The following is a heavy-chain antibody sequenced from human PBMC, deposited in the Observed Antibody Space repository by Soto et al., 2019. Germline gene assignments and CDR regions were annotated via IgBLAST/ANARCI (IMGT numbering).Heavy chain of an antibody. Sequence: QVHLVQSGAEVKKPGASVKVSCKGSGYAFTTYGITWVRQAPGQGLEWMGWISAHNGNTNYAQKHQGRVTVTRDTSASKAYMELRSLSSDVKDGYYCARGRYGDYWGQGALVTVSS. CDR1: GYAFTTYG. V-gene: IGHV1-18*01. CDR3: ARGRYGDY. CDR2: ISAHNGNT. J-gene: IGHJ4*02. D-gene: IGHD1-1*01.